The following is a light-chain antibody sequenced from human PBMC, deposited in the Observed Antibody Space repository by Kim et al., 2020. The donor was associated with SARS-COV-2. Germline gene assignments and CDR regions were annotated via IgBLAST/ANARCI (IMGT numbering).Light chain of an antibody. Sequence: EIVLTQSPATLSLSPGKRATLSCRASQSVSTYVAWYQQKPGQPPRLLIYDASNRASGIPARFSGSGSGTDFTLTISSLDPEDFAVYYCQQRRSWRTFGGGTKVDIK. CDR3: QQRRSWRT. J-gene: IGKJ4*01. V-gene: IGKV3-11*01. CDR1: QSVSTY. CDR2: DAS.